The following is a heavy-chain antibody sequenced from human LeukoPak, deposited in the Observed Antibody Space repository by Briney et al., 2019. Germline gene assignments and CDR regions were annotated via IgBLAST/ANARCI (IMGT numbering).Heavy chain of an antibody. CDR1: GFTFNSYA. D-gene: IGHD1-1*01. Sequence: GGSLRLSCAASGFTFNSYAMHWVRQAPGKGLEWVIVISDDGGTKFYADSVKGRFTISRDNSKNTLDLQINSLRVEDTAVYFCAGSKSATGSARYGMDVWGQGTTVTVS. CDR2: ISDDGGTK. J-gene: IGHJ6*02. V-gene: IGHV3-30*04. CDR3: AGSKSATGSARYGMDV.